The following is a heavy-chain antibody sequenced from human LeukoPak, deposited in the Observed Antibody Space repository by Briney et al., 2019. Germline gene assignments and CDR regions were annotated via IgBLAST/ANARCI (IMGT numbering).Heavy chain of an antibody. CDR2: IYYSGST. J-gene: IGHJ3*01. Sequence: SETLSLTCSVSGGSISNGDYYWNWIRQTPGKGLEWIGYIYYSGSTNYNPSLKSRLSISIDTSKNQFSLKLNSVTAADTAVYYRARDPTYYYETSGYLRGFDVWGPGTVVTVSS. D-gene: IGHD3-22*01. V-gene: IGHV4-30-4*01. CDR3: ARDPTYYYETSGYLRGFDV. CDR1: GGSISNGDYY.